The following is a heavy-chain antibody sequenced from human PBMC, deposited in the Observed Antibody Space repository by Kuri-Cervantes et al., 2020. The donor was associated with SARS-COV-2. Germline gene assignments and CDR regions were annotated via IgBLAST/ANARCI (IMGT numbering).Heavy chain of an antibody. Sequence: GGSLSLSCAASGFTFGGSAMHWVRQASGKGLEWVGRIRSKANSYATAYAGSVKGRFTISRDDSKNTAYLQMNSLKTEDTAVYYCTSPRIAVAGLYYYYGIDVWGQGTTVTVSS. CDR1: GFTFGGSA. CDR3: TSPRIAVAGLYYYYGIDV. CDR2: IRSKANSYAT. V-gene: IGHV3-73*01. J-gene: IGHJ6*02. D-gene: IGHD6-19*01.